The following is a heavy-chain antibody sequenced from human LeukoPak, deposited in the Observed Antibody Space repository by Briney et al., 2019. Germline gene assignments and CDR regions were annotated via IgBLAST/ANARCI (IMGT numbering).Heavy chain of an antibody. CDR3: ARIGYSSSSLDY. Sequence: EGSLRLSCAASGFTFSNYWMSWVRQAPGKGLEWLANINQDGSVKYYVASLKGRFTISRDNAENSLFLQMNSLRAEDTAVYYCARIGYSSSSLDYWGQGTLVTVSS. CDR2: INQDGSVK. CDR1: GFTFSNYW. J-gene: IGHJ4*02. V-gene: IGHV3-7*01. D-gene: IGHD6-6*01.